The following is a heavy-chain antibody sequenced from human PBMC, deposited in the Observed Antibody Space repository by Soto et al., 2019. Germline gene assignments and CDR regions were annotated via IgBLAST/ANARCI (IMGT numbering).Heavy chain of an antibody. D-gene: IGHD1-1*01. J-gene: IGHJ6*02. Sequence: QLVQSGAEVKRPGASVKVSCKASRYTFPSYGISWVRQAPGQGLQWLGWINTYTGNTEYAQTFQDRVSLTTEQGTGPAYMELRSLTPADAAGYFCVRDDKGNELYYSAIDVWGQGNTVTVSS. CDR3: VRDDKGNELYYSAIDV. V-gene: IGHV1-18*01. CDR1: RYTFPSYG. CDR2: INTYTGNT.